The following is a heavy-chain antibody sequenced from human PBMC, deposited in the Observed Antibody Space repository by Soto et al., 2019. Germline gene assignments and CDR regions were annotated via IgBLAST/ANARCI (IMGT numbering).Heavy chain of an antibody. CDR1: GHSFTSYW. V-gene: IGHV5-51*01. CDR3: ATPAGGAYCGGDCYSD. D-gene: IGHD2-21*02. Sequence: PGESLKISCKGSGHSFTSYWIGWVRQMPGKGLEWMGIIYPGDSDTRYSPSFQGQVTISADKSISTAYLQWSSLKASDTAMYYCATPAGGAYCGGDCYSDWGQGTLVTVSS. CDR2: IYPGDSDT. J-gene: IGHJ4*02.